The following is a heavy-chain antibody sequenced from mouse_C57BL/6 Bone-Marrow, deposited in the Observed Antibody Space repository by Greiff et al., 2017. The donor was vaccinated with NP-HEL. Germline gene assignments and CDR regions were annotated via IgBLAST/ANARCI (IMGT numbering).Heavy chain of an antibody. CDR3: ARGGLPYWYFEV. J-gene: IGHJ1*03. CDR1: GYTFTTYP. Sequence: QVQLQQSGAELVKPGASVKMSCKASGYTFTTYPIEWMKQNHGKSLEWIGNFHPYNDDTKYNEKFKGNATLTVEKSSSTVYLVLSRLTSDDSAVYYCARGGLPYWYFEVWGTGTTVTVSS. V-gene: IGHV1-47*01. D-gene: IGHD2-2*01. CDR2: FHPYNDDT.